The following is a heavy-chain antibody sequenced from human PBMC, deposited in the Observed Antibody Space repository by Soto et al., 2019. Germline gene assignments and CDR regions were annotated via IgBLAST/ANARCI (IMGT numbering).Heavy chain of an antibody. J-gene: IGHJ4*02. CDR2: IYYSGST. D-gene: IGHD5-18*01. Sequence: SETLSLTCTVSGGSVSSGSYYWSWIRQPPGKRLEWIGYIYYSGSTNYNPSLKSRVTTSVDTSKKQFSLKLSSVTAADTAVYYCAGYSYGNFDYWGQGTLVTVSS. CDR1: GGSVSSGSYY. CDR3: AGYSYGNFDY. V-gene: IGHV4-61*01.